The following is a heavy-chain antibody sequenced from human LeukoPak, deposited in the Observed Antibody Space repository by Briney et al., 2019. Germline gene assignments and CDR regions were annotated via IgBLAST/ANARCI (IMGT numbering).Heavy chain of an antibody. Sequence: VGSLRLSCTASGFTFSRYAMSWVRQAPGKGLEWVSSISGSGGSTYYADSVKGRFTIHRDNSRDTLYLQMNSLRAEDTAVYYCARFDLWGRGTLVTVSS. CDR1: GFTFSRYA. CDR2: ISGSGGST. J-gene: IGHJ2*01. CDR3: ARFDL. V-gene: IGHV3-23*01.